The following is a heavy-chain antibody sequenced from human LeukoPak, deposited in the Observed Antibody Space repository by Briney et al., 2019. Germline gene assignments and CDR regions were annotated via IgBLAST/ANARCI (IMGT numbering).Heavy chain of an antibody. J-gene: IGHJ4*02. CDR2: IYYSGST. CDR1: GGSISSSSYY. D-gene: IGHD3-10*02. Sequence: LSETLSLTCTVSGGSISSSSYYWGWIRQPPGKGLEWIGSIYYSGSTNNNPSLKSRVTISVDTSKNQFSLKLSSVTAADTAVYYCARRRPMFGYFAGEFDYWGQGTLVTVSS. CDR3: ARRRPMFGYFAGEFDY. V-gene: IGHV4-39*01.